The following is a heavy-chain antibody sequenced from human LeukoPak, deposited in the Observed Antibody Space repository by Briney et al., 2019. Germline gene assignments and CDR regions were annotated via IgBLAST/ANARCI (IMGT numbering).Heavy chain of an antibody. V-gene: IGHV3-66*01. CDR2: TYSGDTT. CDR3: ARERPDSRNLDS. CDR1: GFIVRSNH. D-gene: IGHD1-14*01. Sequence: GGSLRLTCAAFGFIVRSNHINWVRQAPGKGLEWVSITYSGDTTYYADSVKGRFIISRDDSKNTLSLQMNDLRVEDTAVYYCARERPDSRNLDSWGRGALVTVSS. J-gene: IGHJ4*02.